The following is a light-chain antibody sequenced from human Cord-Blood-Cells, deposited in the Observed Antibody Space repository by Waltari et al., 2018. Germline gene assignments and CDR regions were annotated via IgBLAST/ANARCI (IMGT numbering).Light chain of an antibody. J-gene: IGKJ2*01. CDR2: LGS. V-gene: IGKV2-28*01. Sequence: DIVMTQSPLSLPVTPGEPASISCRSSQSLLHSNGYNYLDWYRQKTGQSPQLLIYLGSNRASGVPDRFSGSGSGTDFTLKISRVEAEDVGVYYCMQALQTPPYTFGQGTKLEIK. CDR1: QSLLHSNGYNY. CDR3: MQALQTPPYT.